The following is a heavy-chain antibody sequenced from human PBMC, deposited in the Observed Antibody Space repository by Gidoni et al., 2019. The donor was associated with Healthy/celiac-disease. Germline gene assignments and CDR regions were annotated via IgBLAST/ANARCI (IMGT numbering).Heavy chain of an antibody. J-gene: IGHJ4*02. V-gene: IGHV4-39*01. CDR3: ARHRPTGPRAHFYFDY. D-gene: IGHD3-9*01. CDR1: GGSISSSSYY. Sequence: QLQLQESGPGLVKPSETLSLTCTVSGGSISSSSYYWGWIRQPPGKGLEWIGSIYYSGSTYYNPSLKSRVTISVDTSKNQFSLKLSSVTAADTAVYYCARHRPTGPRAHFYFDYWGQGTLVTVSS. CDR2: IYYSGST.